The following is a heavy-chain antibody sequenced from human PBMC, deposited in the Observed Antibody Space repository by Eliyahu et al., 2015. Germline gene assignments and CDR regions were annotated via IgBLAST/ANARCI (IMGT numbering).Heavy chain of an antibody. CDR2: ISYDGSNK. V-gene: IGHV3-30*01. J-gene: IGHJ4*02. Sequence: VRQAPGKGLEWVAVISYDGSNKYYADSVKGRFTISRDNSKNTLYLQMNSLRAEDTAVYYCARSGGYCSGGSCYRPGYYFDYWGQGTLVTVSS. D-gene: IGHD2-15*01. CDR3: ARSGGYCSGGSCYRPGYYFDY.